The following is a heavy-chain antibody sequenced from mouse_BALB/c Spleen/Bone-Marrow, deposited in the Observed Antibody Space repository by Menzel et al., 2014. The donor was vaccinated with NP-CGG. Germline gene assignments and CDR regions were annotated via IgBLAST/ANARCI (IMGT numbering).Heavy chain of an antibody. CDR1: GFDFSSYW. CDR3: ARLNYYGNLFV. Sequence: DVQLQESGGGLVRPGGSLKLSCAASGFDFSSYWMSWVRQAPGKGLEWIGEINPDSSTINYTPSLKDKFIISRDNAKNTLYLQMSKVRSEDTALYYCARLNYYGNLFVWGAGTTVTVSS. D-gene: IGHD1-1*01. J-gene: IGHJ1*01. V-gene: IGHV4-1*02. CDR2: INPDSSTI.